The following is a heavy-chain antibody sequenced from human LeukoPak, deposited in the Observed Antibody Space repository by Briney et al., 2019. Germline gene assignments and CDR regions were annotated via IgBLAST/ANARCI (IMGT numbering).Heavy chain of an antibody. CDR1: GGSVSSGSYY. J-gene: IGHJ6*02. V-gene: IGHV4-61*01. Sequence: PSETLSLTCTVSGGSVSSGSYYWSWIRQPPGKGLEWIGYIYYSGSTNYNPSLKSRVTISVDTSKNQFSLKLSSVTAADTAVYYCARDWGSLPYGMDVWGQGTTVTVSS. D-gene: IGHD3-16*01. CDR3: ARDWGSLPYGMDV. CDR2: IYYSGST.